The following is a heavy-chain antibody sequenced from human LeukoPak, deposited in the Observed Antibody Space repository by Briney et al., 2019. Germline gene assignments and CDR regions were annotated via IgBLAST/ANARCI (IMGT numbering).Heavy chain of an antibody. CDR2: INHSGST. CDR3: ARGKGGYYYCYGMDV. V-gene: IGHV4-34*01. J-gene: IGHJ6*02. CDR1: GGSFSGYY. Sequence: SETLSLTCAVYGGSFSGYYWSWIRQPPGKGLEWIGEINHSGSTNYNPSLKSRVTISVDTSKNQFSLKLSSVTAADTAVYYCARGKGGYYYCYGMDVWGQGTTVTVSS.